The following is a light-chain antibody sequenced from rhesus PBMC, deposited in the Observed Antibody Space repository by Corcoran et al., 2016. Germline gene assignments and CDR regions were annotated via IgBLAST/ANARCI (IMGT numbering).Light chain of an antibody. CDR3: QQHDSYPPT. Sequence: DIQMTQSPSSLSASVGDTVTITCRASQGIDNYLAWYQQKPGKGPKPLIYYASNLESGVPSRFSGSGSVTDFTLTISSLQPEDFAIYYCQQHDSYPPTFGQGTKVEIK. CDR2: YAS. CDR1: QGIDNY. V-gene: IGKV1S14*01. J-gene: IGKJ1*01.